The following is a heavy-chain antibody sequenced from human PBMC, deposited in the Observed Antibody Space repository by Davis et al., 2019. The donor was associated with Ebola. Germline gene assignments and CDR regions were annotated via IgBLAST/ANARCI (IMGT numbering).Heavy chain of an antibody. CDR1: GFTFSSYA. D-gene: IGHD7-27*01. Sequence: PSGSLSLTCAVSGFTFSSYALSWIRQAPGKGLEWVSAISGSGGSTYYADSVKGRFTISRDNSKNTLYLQMNSLRAEDTAVYYCATAWAVYSYYGMDFWGQGTTVTVSS. CDR3: ATAWAVYSYYGMDF. CDR2: ISGSGGST. J-gene: IGHJ6*02. V-gene: IGHV3-23*01.